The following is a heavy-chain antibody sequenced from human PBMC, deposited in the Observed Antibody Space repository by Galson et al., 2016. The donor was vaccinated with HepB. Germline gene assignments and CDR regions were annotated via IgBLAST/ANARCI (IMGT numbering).Heavy chain of an antibody. CDR1: DGSFSGYY. CDR3: ARGDGVRFFSSYFCYSAVDV. CDR2: INRGGST. Sequence: SETLSLTCAVYDGSFSGYYCNWVRQPPGKGLEWIAKINRGGSTSYNPSLKSRVTMSVDTSKNHFSLKLTSVTAADTAVYFCARGDGVRFFSSYFCYSAVDVWGQGTTVTVSS. V-gene: IGHV4-34*01. D-gene: IGHD2-8*01. J-gene: IGHJ6*02.